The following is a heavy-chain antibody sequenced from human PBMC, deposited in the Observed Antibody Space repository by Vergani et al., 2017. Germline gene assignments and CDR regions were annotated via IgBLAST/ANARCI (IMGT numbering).Heavy chain of an antibody. D-gene: IGHD4-11*01. V-gene: IGHV4-34*01. CDR2: IAHTGRP. CDR1: GGSFTSYH. J-gene: IGHJ6*03. Sequence: QVQLQQWGGGLLKPSETLSLTCVVNGGSFTSYHWTWIRQSPGEGLEWVGDIAHTGRPDYNLSLKSRLTMSVDKSRNQFSLTLNSVTATDTAIYFCARVNTETNGHLYYYDYMDVWGQGTAVTVS. CDR3: ARVNTETNGHLYYYDYMDV.